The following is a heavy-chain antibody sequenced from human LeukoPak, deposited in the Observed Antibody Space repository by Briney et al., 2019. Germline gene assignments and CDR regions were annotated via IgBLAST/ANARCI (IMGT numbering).Heavy chain of an antibody. V-gene: IGHV3-48*01. J-gene: IGHJ4*02. CDR2: ISSSSSTI. CDR1: GFTFSSYE. CDR3: ARPRGYSYGYSFDY. Sequence: AGGSLRLSCAASGFTFSSYEMNWVRQAPGKGLEWVSYISSSSSTIYYADSVKGRFTISRDNAKNSLYLQMNSLRAEDTAVYYCARPRGYSYGYSFDYWGQGTLVTVSS. D-gene: IGHD5-18*01.